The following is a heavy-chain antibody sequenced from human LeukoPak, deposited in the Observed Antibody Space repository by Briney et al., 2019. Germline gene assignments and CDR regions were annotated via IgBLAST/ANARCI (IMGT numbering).Heavy chain of an antibody. CDR1: GGSISSYY. V-gene: IGHV4-4*07. CDR2: IYTSGST. CDR3: ARDLPSVTTNWFEP. Sequence: PSETLSLTCTVSGGSISSYYWSWIRQPAGKGLKWIGRIYTSGSTNYNPSLKSRVTMSVDTSKNQFSLKLSSVTAADTAVYYCARDLPSVTTNWFEPWAQRTLVSVSS. J-gene: IGHJ5*02. D-gene: IGHD4-17*01.